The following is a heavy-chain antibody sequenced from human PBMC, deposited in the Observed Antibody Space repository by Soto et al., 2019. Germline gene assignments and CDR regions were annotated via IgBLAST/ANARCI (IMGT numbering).Heavy chain of an antibody. D-gene: IGHD2-2*01. V-gene: IGHV3-23*01. Sequence: EVQLLESGGGLVQPGGSLRLSCAASGFTFSSYAMNWVRQAPGKGLEWGSGISGSGSSTYYSDSVRGRFTISRDNSKNTLYLQMNSLRAEDTAVYYCAIGDRNQPAVFDYWGQGTLVTVSS. CDR3: AIGDRNQPAVFDY. CDR2: ISGSGSST. CDR1: GFTFSSYA. J-gene: IGHJ4*02.